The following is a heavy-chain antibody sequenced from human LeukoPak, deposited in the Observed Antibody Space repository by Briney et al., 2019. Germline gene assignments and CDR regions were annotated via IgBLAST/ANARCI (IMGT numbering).Heavy chain of an antibody. CDR1: GFLINDHY. CDR2: SRNKVNSYTT. D-gene: IGHD6-6*01. CDR3: VRTVREGSVH. V-gene: IGHV3-72*01. Sequence: GGSLRLSCEVFGFLINDHYMDWVRQAPGKGLEWVARSRNKVNSYTTDYAASVKGRFAVSRDNSNNSLFLDMSRLRTDDTAIYYCVRTVREGSVHWGQGIPVTVSS. J-gene: IGHJ4*02.